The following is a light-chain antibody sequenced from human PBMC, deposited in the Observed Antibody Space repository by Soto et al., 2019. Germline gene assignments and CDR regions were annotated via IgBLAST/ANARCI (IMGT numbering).Light chain of an antibody. CDR2: GVS. J-gene: IGLJ2*01. CDR3: CSYTSLSSVV. Sequence: ALTQPASVSGSPGQSITISCTGTSSDVGGYNHVSWYQHPPGRAPKLILFGVSDRPSGVSHRFSGSKSGNTASLTISGLQAEDEADYYCCSYTSLSSVVFGGGTKVTVL. CDR1: SSDVGGYNH. V-gene: IGLV2-14*01.